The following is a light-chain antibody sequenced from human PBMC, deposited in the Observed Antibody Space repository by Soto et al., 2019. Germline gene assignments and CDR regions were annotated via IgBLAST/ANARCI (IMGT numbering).Light chain of an antibody. V-gene: IGKV1-5*01. J-gene: IGKJ1*01. Sequence: DIQMTQSPSTLSASVGDRVTITCRASQSISSWLAWYQQKPGKAPKLLIYDASSLETGVPSRFSGSGSGTDFTLTISSLQPDDFATYSCQQYDKYWTFGQGTKVEIK. CDR3: QQYDKYWT. CDR2: DAS. CDR1: QSISSW.